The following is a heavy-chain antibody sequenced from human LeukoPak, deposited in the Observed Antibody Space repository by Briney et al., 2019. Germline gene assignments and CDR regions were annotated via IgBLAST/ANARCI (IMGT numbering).Heavy chain of an antibody. J-gene: IGHJ4*02. CDR2: IYYSGST. CDR1: GGSISSYY. Sequence: SETLSLTCTVSGGSISSYYWSWIRQPPGKGLEWIGYIYYSGSTNYNPSLKSRVTISVDTSKNQFSLKLSSVTAADTAVYYCARATITFGGLSFDYWGQGTLVTVSS. D-gene: IGHD3-16*01. CDR3: ARATITFGGLSFDY. V-gene: IGHV4-59*08.